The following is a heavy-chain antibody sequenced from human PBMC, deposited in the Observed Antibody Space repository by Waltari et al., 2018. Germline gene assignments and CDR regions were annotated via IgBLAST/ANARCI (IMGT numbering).Heavy chain of an antibody. V-gene: IGHV1-46*01. Sequence: QVQLVQSGAEVKKPGASVKVSCKASGYTFTSYYMHWVRQAPGQGLEWMGIINPSGGSTSYAQKFQGRVTMTRDTSTSTVYMELSSLRSEDTAVYYCAREDRTTPFYYGMDVWGQGTTVTVSS. CDR3: AREDRTTPFYYGMDV. CDR2: INPSGGST. J-gene: IGHJ6*02. D-gene: IGHD1-1*01. CDR1: GYTFTSYY.